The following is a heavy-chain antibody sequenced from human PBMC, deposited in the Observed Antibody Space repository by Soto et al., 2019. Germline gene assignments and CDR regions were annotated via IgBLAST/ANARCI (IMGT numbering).Heavy chain of an antibody. V-gene: IGHV1-69*01. J-gene: IGHJ6*02. D-gene: IGHD2-2*01. CDR3: AIQEVPAAIGYYYGMDV. CDR1: GGTFSSYA. CDR2: IIPIFGTA. Sequence: QVQLVQSGAEVKKPGSSVKVSCKASGGTFSSYAISWVRQAPGQGLEWMGGIIPIFGTANYAQKFQGRVTITADEPTSTAYMELSSLRAEHTAVYYCAIQEVPAAIGYYYGMDVWGQGTTVTVSS.